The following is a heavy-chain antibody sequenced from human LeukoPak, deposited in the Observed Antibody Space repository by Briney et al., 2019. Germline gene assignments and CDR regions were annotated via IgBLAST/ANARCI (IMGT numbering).Heavy chain of an antibody. CDR3: ARGPEWELLDYYFDY. Sequence: ASVKVSCKVSGYTLTELSMHWVRQAPGKGLEWMGGFDPEDGETIYAQKLQGRVTMTTDTSTSTAYMELRSLRSDDTAVYYCARGPEWELLDYYFDYWGQGTLVTVSS. V-gene: IGHV1-24*01. D-gene: IGHD1-26*01. J-gene: IGHJ4*02. CDR2: FDPEDGET. CDR1: GYTLTELS.